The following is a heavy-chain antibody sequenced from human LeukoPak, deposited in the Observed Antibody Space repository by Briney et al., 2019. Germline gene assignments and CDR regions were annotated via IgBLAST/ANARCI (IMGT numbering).Heavy chain of an antibody. Sequence: PGGSLRLSCAASGFTFSSYGMSWVRQAPGKGLEWVSLISWDGGSTYADSVKGRFTISRDNSKNSLYLQMNSLRSEDTALYYCAKDVRGSTSWYGLDYWGQGTLVTVSS. CDR2: ISWDGGST. J-gene: IGHJ4*02. D-gene: IGHD6-13*01. CDR1: GFTFSSYG. CDR3: AKDVRGSTSWYGLDY. V-gene: IGHV3-43D*03.